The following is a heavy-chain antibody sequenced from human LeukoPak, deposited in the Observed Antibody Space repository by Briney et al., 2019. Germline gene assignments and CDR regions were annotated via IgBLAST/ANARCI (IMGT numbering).Heavy chain of an antibody. V-gene: IGHV3-7*01. CDR2: IKQDGSEK. CDR3: AREDILTGYFQTDDAFDI. CDR1: GFTFNRHW. D-gene: IGHD3-9*01. J-gene: IGHJ3*02. Sequence: PGGSLRLSCVASGFTFNRHWMSWVRQAPGKGLEWVANIKQDGSEKYYVDSVKGRFTISRDNAKNSLYLQMNSLRAEDTAVYYCAREDILTGYFQTDDAFDIWGQGTMVTVSS.